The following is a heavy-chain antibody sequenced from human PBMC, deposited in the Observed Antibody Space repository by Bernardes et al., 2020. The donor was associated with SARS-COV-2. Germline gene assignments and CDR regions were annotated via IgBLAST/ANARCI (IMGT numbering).Heavy chain of an antibody. CDR1: GFTFSTYA. CDR2: ISYDGSNK. J-gene: IGHJ6*02. D-gene: IGHD5-18*01. V-gene: IGHV3-30-3*01. Sequence: GSLRLSCAASGFTFSTYAMHWVRQAPGKGLEWVAVISYDGSNKYYADSVKGRFTISRDNSKNTLYLQMNSLRADDTAVYYCARAAMATYYYGMDVWGQGTTVTVSS. CDR3: ARAAMATYYYGMDV.